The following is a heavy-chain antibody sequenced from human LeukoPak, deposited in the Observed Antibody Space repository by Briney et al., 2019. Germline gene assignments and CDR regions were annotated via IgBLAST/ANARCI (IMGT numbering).Heavy chain of an antibody. CDR1: GFTFSSYG. CDR2: IWYDGSNK. D-gene: IGHD3-10*01. V-gene: IGHV3-33*01. CDR3: ARGHYSGDTPLYYYYGMDV. Sequence: PGRSLRLSCAASGFTFSSYGMHWVRQAPGKGLEWVAVIWYDGSNKYYADSVKGRFTISRDNSKNTLYLQMNSLRAEDTAVYYCARGHYSGDTPLYYYYGMDVWGQGTTVTVSS. J-gene: IGHJ6*02.